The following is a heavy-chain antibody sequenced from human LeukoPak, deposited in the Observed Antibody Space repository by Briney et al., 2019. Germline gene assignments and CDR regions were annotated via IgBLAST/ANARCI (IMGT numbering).Heavy chain of an antibody. CDR1: GFSFNNYR. CDR3: VRGPHIAATSY. Sequence: GGSLRLSCVASGFSFNNYRMTWVRQAPGKGLEWVANIRQDGSEKQYVDSVKGRFAISRDNAKKSLYLQINTLRAEDTAVYYCVRGPHIAATSYWGQGTLVTVSS. J-gene: IGHJ4*02. V-gene: IGHV3-7*03. D-gene: IGHD6-25*01. CDR2: IRQDGSEK.